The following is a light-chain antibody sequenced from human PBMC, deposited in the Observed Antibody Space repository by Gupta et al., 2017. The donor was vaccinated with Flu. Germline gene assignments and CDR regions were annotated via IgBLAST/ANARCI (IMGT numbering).Light chain of an antibody. J-gene: IGKJ2*01. Sequence: SLGQRATISCRASESVSGLGIKLIHWCQRRQGQPPKGLICKASNKATGVKARFSGSGDGTDFTLTVYPGEAKGNARYYCLQRKRYPSLHTFGQGTELQIK. CDR2: KAS. CDR1: ESVSGL. V-gene: IGKV1-5*03. CDR3: LQRKRYPSLHT.